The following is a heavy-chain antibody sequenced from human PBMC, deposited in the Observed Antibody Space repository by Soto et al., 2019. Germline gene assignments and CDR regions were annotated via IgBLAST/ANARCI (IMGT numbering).Heavy chain of an antibody. D-gene: IGHD3-22*01. CDR2: ISSYGGST. V-gene: IGHV3-64*01. CDR3: ARDPDSSGYYYFDY. J-gene: IGHJ4*02. Sequence: EVQLVESGGGLVQPGGSLRLSCAASGFTFISYAMHWVRQAPGKGLEYVSAISSYGGSTYYANSVKGRFTISRDNSKNTLYLQMGSLRAEDMAVYYCARDPDSSGYYYFDYWGQGTLVTVSS. CDR1: GFTFISYA.